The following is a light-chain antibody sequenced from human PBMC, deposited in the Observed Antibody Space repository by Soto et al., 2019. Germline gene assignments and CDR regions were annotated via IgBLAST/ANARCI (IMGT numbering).Light chain of an antibody. J-gene: IGKJ1*01. V-gene: IGKV3-15*01. CDR1: QSVSSSY. Sequence: EIVMTQSPATLSVSPGGRATLSCRSSQSVSSSYLAWYQQKPGQAPRLLIYGASTRATGIPARFSGSGSGTEFTLTISSLQPEDFATYYCQQSYSSPPTFGQGTKVDIK. CDR2: GAS. CDR3: QQSYSSPPT.